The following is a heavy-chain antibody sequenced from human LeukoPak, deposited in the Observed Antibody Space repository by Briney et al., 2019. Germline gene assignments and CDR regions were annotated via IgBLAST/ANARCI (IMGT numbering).Heavy chain of an antibody. CDR2: IRYDGSNK. V-gene: IGHV3-30*02. CDR1: GFTFSSYG. Sequence: GGSLRLSCAASGFTFSSYGMHWVRQAPGKGLEWVAFIRYDGSNKYYADSVKGRFTISRDNSKNTLYLQMNSLRAEDTAVYYCARDYPYYYDGMWYCDYWGQGTLVSVSS. J-gene: IGHJ4*02. D-gene: IGHD3-22*01. CDR3: ARDYPYYYDGMWYCDY.